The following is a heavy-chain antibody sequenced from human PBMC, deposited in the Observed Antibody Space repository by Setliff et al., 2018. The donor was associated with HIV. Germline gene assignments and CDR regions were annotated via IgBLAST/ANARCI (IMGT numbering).Heavy chain of an antibody. D-gene: IGHD3-3*01. CDR3: ARQPTDTSGYNNWFDS. CDR2: IYPGDSDT. V-gene: IGHV5-51*01. CDR1: GYGFTDYW. Sequence: PGESLKISCKGSGYGFTDYWIGWVRQMPGKGLEWMGIIYPGDSDTRYSPSFEGQVTMSADKSINTAYLQWNSLKASDTAMYYCARQPTDTSGYNNWFDSWGQGTLVTVSS. J-gene: IGHJ5*01.